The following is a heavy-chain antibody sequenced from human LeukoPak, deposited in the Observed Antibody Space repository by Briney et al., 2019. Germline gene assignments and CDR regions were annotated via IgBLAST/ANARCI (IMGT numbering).Heavy chain of an antibody. V-gene: IGHV1-18*01. J-gene: IGHJ6*03. CDR2: ISAYNGNT. CDR1: GDTFTIYG. Sequence: ASVKSSCKGSGDTFTIYGISWVRQAPGQGLEWMGWISAYNGNTNYAQKLQRRVTITTDTSTSTAYMELRSLRSDDTAVYYCARVHPGSYLYYYYYYMDVWGKGTTVTIS. CDR3: ARVHPGSYLYYYYYYMDV. D-gene: IGHD1-26*01.